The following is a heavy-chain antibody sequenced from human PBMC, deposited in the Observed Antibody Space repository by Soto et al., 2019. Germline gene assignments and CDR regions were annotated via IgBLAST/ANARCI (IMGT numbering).Heavy chain of an antibody. CDR1: GGSFSGYY. V-gene: IGHV4-34*01. D-gene: IGHD2-2*01. J-gene: IGHJ4*02. CDR2: INHSGST. CDR3: ASRNPCVGYCSSTSCYFGY. Sequence: QVQLQQWGAGLLKPSETLSLTCAVYGGSFSGYYWSWIRQPPGKGLEWIGEINHSGSTNYNPSLKSRVTISVDTSNNQFSLKLSSVTAADTAVYYCASRNPCVGYCSSTSCYFGYWGQGTLVTVSS.